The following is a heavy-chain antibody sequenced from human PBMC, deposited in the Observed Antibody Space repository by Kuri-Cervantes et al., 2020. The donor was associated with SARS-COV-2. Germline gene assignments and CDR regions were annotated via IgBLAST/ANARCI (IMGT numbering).Heavy chain of an antibody. CDR2: INPDGSYT. CDR3: ASKAELEPIYYYYGMDV. D-gene: IGHD1-1*01. CDR1: GFTFSGHW. J-gene: IGHJ6*02. Sequence: GESLKISCAASGFTFSGHWIHWVRQAPGKGLVWVSRINPDGSYTNNADSVKGRFTLSRDNAKNSLYLQMNSLRAEDTAVYYCASKAELEPIYYYYGMDVWGQGTTVTVSS. V-gene: IGHV3-74*01.